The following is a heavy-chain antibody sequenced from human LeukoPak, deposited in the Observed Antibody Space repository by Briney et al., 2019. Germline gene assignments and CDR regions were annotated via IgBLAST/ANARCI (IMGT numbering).Heavy chain of an antibody. CDR2: ISGSGGST. CDR3: TKGDYDILTALDY. CDR1: GFTFSGYA. V-gene: IGHV3-23*01. D-gene: IGHD3-9*01. J-gene: IGHJ4*02. Sequence: GGSLRLSCAASGFTFSGYAMSWVRQAPGKGLEWVSGISGSGGSTYYADSVKGRFTISRDNSKNTLYLQMNTLRPEDTAVYYCTKGDYDILTALDYWGQGTLVTVSS.